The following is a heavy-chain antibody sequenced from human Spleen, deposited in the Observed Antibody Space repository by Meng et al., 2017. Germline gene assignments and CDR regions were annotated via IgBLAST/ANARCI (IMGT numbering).Heavy chain of an antibody. CDR3: ARVLDYVWGSYRYYYYYGMDV. V-gene: IGHV4-38-2*01. CDR1: GYSITGSYN. J-gene: IGHJ6*02. CDR2: INHSGST. D-gene: IGHD3-16*02. Sequence: GSLRLSCAVSGYSITGSYNWGWIRQSPGKGLEWIGEINHSGSTNYNPSLKSRVTISVDTSKNQFSLKLSSVTAADTAVYYCARVLDYVWGSYRYYYYYGMDVWGQGTTVTVSS.